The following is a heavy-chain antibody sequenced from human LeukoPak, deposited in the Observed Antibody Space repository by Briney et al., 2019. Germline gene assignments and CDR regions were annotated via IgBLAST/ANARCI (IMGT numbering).Heavy chain of an antibody. Sequence: TLSLTCAVSGGSISSGGYSWSWIRQPPGKGLEWIGYIYHSGSTYYNPSLKSRVTISVDTSKNQFSLKLSSVTAADTAVYYCARDKYGDSFDYWGQGTLVTVSS. CDR2: IYHSGST. D-gene: IGHD4-17*01. V-gene: IGHV4-30-2*01. CDR1: GGSISSGGYS. CDR3: ARDKYGDSFDY. J-gene: IGHJ4*02.